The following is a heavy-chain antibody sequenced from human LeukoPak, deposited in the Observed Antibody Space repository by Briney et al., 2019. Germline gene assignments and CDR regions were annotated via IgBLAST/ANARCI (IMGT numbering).Heavy chain of an antibody. CDR2: IYSAGAT. CDR1: GFTVSDNY. D-gene: IGHD1-26*01. J-gene: IGHJ3*02. Sequence: GGSLRLSCAASGFTVSDNYMTWVRQAPGKGLEWVSSIYSAGATHYAESVKGRFTISRDNSKNTLYLRMNGLRAEDMAVYYCARIEWERLGRAFDIWGQGTMVTVSS. CDR3: ARIEWERLGRAFDI. V-gene: IGHV3-53*01.